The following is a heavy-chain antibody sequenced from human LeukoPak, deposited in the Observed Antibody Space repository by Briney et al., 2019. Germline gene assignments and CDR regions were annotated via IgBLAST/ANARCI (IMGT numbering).Heavy chain of an antibody. Sequence: PGGSLRLSCAASGFTFSSYWMHWVRQAPGKGLVWVSRINSDGSSTSYADSVKGRFTISRDSAKNTLYLQMNRLRAEATAVYYCARAGYGSGSYLFDPWGQGTLVTVSS. J-gene: IGHJ5*02. V-gene: IGHV3-74*01. CDR2: INSDGSST. CDR3: ARAGYGSGSYLFDP. CDR1: GFTFSSYW. D-gene: IGHD3-10*01.